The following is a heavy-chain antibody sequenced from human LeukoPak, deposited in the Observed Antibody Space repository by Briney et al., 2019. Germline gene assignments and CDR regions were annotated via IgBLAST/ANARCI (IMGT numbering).Heavy chain of an antibody. CDR1: GFPFSNSW. J-gene: IGHJ6*04. Sequence: GGSLRLSCAVSGFPFSNSWMYWVRQAPGKGLKGVASIKSDGSGISYVDSVKGRFIISRDNARNSLYLQMNSLRVEDTAVYFCAGGNSMDVWGKGTAVTVSS. D-gene: IGHD1/OR15-1a*01. CDR2: IKSDGSGI. CDR3: AGGNSMDV. V-gene: IGHV3-7*03.